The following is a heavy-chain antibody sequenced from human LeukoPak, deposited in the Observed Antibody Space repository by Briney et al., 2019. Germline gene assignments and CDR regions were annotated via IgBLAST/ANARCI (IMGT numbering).Heavy chain of an antibody. V-gene: IGHV1-18*01. J-gene: IGHJ5*02. CDR2: ISGYNGNT. CDR3: ARALPHRRLMDTTMEQHWFDP. CDR1: GYTFTSYG. Sequence: VALVKVSCKASGYTFTSYGISWVRQAPGQGLEWMGWISGYNGNTNYAQNLQGRVTMTTDTSTSTAYMELRSLRSDDTAVYYCARALPHRRLMDTTMEQHWFDPWGQGTLVTVSS. D-gene: IGHD5-18*01.